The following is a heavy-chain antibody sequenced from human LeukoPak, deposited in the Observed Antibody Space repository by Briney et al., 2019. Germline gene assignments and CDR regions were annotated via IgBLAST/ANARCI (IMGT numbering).Heavy chain of an antibody. CDR3: ARHSLDCSGSTCYDY. Sequence: SETLSLTCTVSGGSISSYYWSWIRQPPGKGLEWIGYIYYSGSTNYNPSLKSRVTISVDTSKNQFSLKLSSVTAADTAMYYCARHSLDCSGSTCYDYWGQGTLVTVSS. D-gene: IGHD2-15*01. V-gene: IGHV4-59*08. CDR2: IYYSGST. CDR1: GGSISSYY. J-gene: IGHJ4*02.